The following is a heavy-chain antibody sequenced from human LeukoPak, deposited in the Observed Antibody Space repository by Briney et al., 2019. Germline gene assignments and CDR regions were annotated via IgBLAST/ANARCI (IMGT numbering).Heavy chain of an antibody. D-gene: IGHD5-12*01. J-gene: IGHJ4*02. Sequence: GGSLRLSCAASGFTFSSYSMNWVRQAPGKGLEWVSSISSGSSYIYYADSVKGRFTISRDNAKNSLYLQMNSLRAEDTAVYYCARGPSGYHNTGGQGTLVTVSS. V-gene: IGHV3-21*01. CDR2: ISSGSSYI. CDR1: GFTFSSYS. CDR3: ARGPSGYHNT.